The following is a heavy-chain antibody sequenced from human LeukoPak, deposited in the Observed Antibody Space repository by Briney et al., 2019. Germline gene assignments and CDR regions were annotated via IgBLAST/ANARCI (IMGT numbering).Heavy chain of an antibody. CDR3: ARDRIFDL. CDR1: GFTFSSHW. Sequence: GGSLRLSCAASGFTFSSHWMSWVRQAPGKGLEWVANIKQDGSEKYYVDSVKGRFTISRDNAKNSLYLQMNSLRAEDTAVYYCARDRIFDLWGRGTLVTVSS. V-gene: IGHV3-7*01. J-gene: IGHJ2*01. CDR2: IKQDGSEK. D-gene: IGHD1-14*01.